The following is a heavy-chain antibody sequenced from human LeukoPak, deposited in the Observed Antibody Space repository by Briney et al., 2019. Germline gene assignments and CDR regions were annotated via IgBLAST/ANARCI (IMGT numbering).Heavy chain of an antibody. CDR3: ARDATARPDYYYYMDV. J-gene: IGHJ6*03. CDR2: IWYDGSNK. D-gene: IGHD6-6*01. V-gene: IGHV3-33*08. Sequence: PGGSLRLSCAASGFTFSSYGMHWVRQAPGKGLEWVAVIWYDGSNKYYADSVKGRFTISRDNSKNTLYLQMNSLRAEDTAVYYCARDATARPDYYYYMDVWGKGTTVTVSS. CDR1: GFTFSSYG.